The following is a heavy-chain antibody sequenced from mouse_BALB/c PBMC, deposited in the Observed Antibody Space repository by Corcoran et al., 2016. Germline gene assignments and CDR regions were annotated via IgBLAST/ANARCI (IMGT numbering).Heavy chain of an antibody. CDR1: GYTFTNFG. CDR2: INTYTEEP. CDR3: ARWCYYSLDF. V-gene: IGHV9-3-1*01. J-gene: IGHJ2*01. Sequence: QIQLVQSGPELKKPGETVKISCKASGYTFTNFGVIWVKQAPGTGLKYMGWINTYTEEPTYADDFKGRLAFSLETSASTAYLQINNLKNEDTATDFCARWCYYSLDFWGQGTTLTVSS. D-gene: IGHD2-3*01.